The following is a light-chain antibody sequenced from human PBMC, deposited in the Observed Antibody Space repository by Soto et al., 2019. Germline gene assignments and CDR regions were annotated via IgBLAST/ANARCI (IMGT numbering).Light chain of an antibody. J-gene: IGLJ1*01. CDR1: TGPVTTGHY. CDR2: DTA. Sequence: QAVVTQEPSLTVSPGGKVILTCGSTTGPVTTGHYPYWFQQKPGQAPRPLVYDTANIFSWTPVRFSGSLVGGKAALTLSGAQPEDEAEDYCLLSYRGDYVFGPGTKGTVL. CDR3: LLSYRGDYV. V-gene: IGLV7-46*01.